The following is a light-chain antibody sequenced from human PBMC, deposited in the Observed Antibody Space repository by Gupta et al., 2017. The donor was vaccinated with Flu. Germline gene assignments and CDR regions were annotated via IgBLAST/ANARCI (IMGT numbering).Light chain of an antibody. J-gene: IGKJ4*01. CDR2: AAS. CDR1: QSISSY. CDR3: QQTYSTPPL. V-gene: IGKV1-39*01. Sequence: DIQMTQSPSSLSASVGDRVTITCRASQSISSYLNWYQQKPGKAPKLLIYAASSLQSGVPSRFSGRGSGTDFTLTISSLQPEDFATYYCQQTYSTPPLFGGGTKVEIK.